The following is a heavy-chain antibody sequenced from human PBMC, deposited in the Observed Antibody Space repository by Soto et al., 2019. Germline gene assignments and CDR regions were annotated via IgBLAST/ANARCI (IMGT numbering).Heavy chain of an antibody. CDR2: ISSSSSTI. J-gene: IGHJ5*02. CDR1: GFTFSSYS. V-gene: IGHV3-48*01. D-gene: IGHD3-3*01. CDR3: ARGRDDFWSGPHLYNWFDP. Sequence: PGGSLRLSCAASGFTFSSYSMNWVRQAPGKGLKWVSYISSSSSTIYYADSVKGRFTISRDNAKNSLYLQMNSLRAEDTAVYYCARGRDDFWSGPHLYNWFDPWGQGTLVTVSS.